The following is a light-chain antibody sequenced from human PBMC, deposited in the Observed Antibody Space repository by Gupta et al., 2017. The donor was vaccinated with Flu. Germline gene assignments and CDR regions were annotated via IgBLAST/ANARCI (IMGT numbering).Light chain of an antibody. CDR3: QQGSNSFI. V-gene: IGKV3-11*01. Sequence: EIVLTQSPATLSLSPGDTATLSCRASQSVGNCLAWYQQKPGQSPSLLIYTASNRATGIPVRFSGSGSGTDFTLSSSSREPEDFAVYYWQQGSNSFIFGQGTKLAVK. CDR2: TAS. CDR1: QSVGNC. J-gene: IGKJ2*01.